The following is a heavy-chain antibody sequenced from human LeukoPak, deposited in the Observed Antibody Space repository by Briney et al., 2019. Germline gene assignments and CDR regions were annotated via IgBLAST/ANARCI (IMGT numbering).Heavy chain of an antibody. Sequence: GGSLRLSCAASGFTFSSYSMNWVRQTPGKGLEWVSSISSSSSYIYYTDSVKGRFTISRDNAKNSLYLQMNSLRAEDTAVYYCARDGIVGATAFDYWGQGTLVTVSS. J-gene: IGHJ4*02. D-gene: IGHD1-26*01. CDR2: ISSSSSYI. CDR3: ARDGIVGATAFDY. V-gene: IGHV3-21*01. CDR1: GFTFSSYS.